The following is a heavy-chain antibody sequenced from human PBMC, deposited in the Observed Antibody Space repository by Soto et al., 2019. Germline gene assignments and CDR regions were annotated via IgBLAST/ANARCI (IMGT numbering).Heavy chain of an antibody. CDR1: GYSVTSYF. V-gene: IGHV1-46*01. CDR2: INPNDGTT. D-gene: IGHD3-10*01. J-gene: IGHJ4*02. Sequence: QVQLVQSGAEVKRPGASVKVSCKASGYSVTSYFMHWVRQAPGQGLEWRGIINPNDGTTKYAQKFQGRVTMTRDTSTNTVYMELSSLRSEGPAVYYCAKGYGSGSYYALWGQGTRVTASS. CDR3: AKGYGSGSYYAL.